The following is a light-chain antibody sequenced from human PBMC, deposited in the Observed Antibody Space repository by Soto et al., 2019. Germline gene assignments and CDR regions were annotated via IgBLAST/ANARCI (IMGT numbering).Light chain of an antibody. CDR3: CSYAGSSTSSF. CDR1: SSDVGSYNL. Sequence: QSALTQPASVSGSPGQSITISCTGTSSDVGSYNLVSWYQQHPGKAPKLMIYEGSKRPSGVSNRFSGSKSGNTASLTISGLQAEDEADYYCCSYAGSSTSSFFVTGTKVTVL. V-gene: IGLV2-23*01. CDR2: EGS. J-gene: IGLJ1*01.